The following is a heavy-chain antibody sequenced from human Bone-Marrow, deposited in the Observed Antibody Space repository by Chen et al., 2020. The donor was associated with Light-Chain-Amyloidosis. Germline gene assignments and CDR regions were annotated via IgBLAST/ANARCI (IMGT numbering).Heavy chain of an antibody. CDR3: ARGRRSMGYCSSTSCNYDAYYYGMDV. CDR1: GYTFTSYD. D-gene: IGHD2-2*01. Sequence: QVQLVQSGAEVKKPGASVKVSCKASGYTFTSYDINWVRQATGQGLEWMGWMNPNSGNTGYAQKFQGRVTMTRNTSISTAYMELSNLRSEDTAVYYCARGRRSMGYCSSTSCNYDAYYYGMDVWGQGTTVTVSS. CDR2: MNPNSGNT. V-gene: IGHV1-8*01. J-gene: IGHJ6*02.